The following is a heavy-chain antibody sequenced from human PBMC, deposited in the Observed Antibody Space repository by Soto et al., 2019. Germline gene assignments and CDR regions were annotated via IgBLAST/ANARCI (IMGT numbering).Heavy chain of an antibody. CDR1: GGSISSYY. CDR3: ARAGPEMDY. Sequence: QVQLQESGPGLVKPSETLSLTCTVSGGSISSYYWSWIRQPPGKGLEWLGYIFYSGSTNYNPSLKSRVTISVDTSKNQFSLKLSSVTAADTAVYYCARAGPEMDYWGQGTLVTVSS. J-gene: IGHJ4*02. D-gene: IGHD3-10*01. CDR2: IFYSGST. V-gene: IGHV4-59*01.